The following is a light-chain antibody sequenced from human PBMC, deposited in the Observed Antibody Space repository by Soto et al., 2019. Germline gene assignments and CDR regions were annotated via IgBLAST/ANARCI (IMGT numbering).Light chain of an antibody. J-gene: IGLJ1*01. V-gene: IGLV2-14*01. Sequence: QSALTQPASVSGSPGQSITISCTGTSSDVGGYNYVSWYQQHPGKAPKLMIYEVSNRPSGVSNRFSGSKSGNTPSLTISGLQAEDEADYYCSSYTSSSTLYVFGTGTKVTV. CDR3: SSYTSSSTLYV. CDR1: SSDVGGYNY. CDR2: EVS.